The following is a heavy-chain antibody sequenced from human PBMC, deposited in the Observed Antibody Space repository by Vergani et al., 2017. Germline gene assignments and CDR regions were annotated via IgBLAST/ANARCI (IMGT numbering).Heavy chain of an antibody. V-gene: IGHV1-69*01. Sequence: QVQLVQSGAEVKKPGSSVKVSCKASGGTFSSYAISWVRQAPGHGLEWMGGIIPIFGTANYAQKFQGRVTITADESTSTAYMELSSLRSEDTAVYYCAREERMYYYGSGSYYFAFDIWGQGTMVTVSS. CDR3: AREERMYYYGSGSYYFAFDI. CDR1: GGTFSSYA. CDR2: IIPIFGTA. D-gene: IGHD3-10*01. J-gene: IGHJ3*02.